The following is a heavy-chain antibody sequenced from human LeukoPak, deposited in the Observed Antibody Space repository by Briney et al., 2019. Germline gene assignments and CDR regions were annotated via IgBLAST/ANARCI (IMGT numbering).Heavy chain of an antibody. V-gene: IGHV3-15*01. CDR2: IKSKTDGGTT. Sequence: GGSLRLSCAGSGLIFSTAWMSWVRQAPGKGLEWVGRIKSKTDGGTTDYAAPVKGRFTISRDDSKNTLYLQMSSLKTEDTAVYYCTTGYYYDSSGYSDAFDIWGQGTMVTVSS. CDR1: GLIFSTAW. J-gene: IGHJ3*02. CDR3: TTGYYYDSSGYSDAFDI. D-gene: IGHD3-22*01.